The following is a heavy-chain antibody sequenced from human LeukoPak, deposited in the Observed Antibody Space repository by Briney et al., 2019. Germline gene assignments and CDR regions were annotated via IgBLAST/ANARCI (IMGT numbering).Heavy chain of an antibody. CDR1: GFTFSSHW. Sequence: TGGSLRLSCAASGFTFSSHWMHWVCQAPGKGLVWISRVNGDGRTTIYADSVKGRFTISRDNAKNTLYLQMNSLRAEDTAVYYCARRMARGDYFDYWAREPWSPSP. CDR2: VNGDGRTT. CDR3: ARRMARGDYFDY. V-gene: IGHV3-74*01. D-gene: IGHD3-10*01. J-gene: IGHJ4*02.